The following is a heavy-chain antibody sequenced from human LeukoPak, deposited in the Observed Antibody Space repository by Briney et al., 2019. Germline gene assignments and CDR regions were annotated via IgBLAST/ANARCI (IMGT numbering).Heavy chain of an antibody. V-gene: IGHV3-30*02. CDR2: IRHDGSNK. CDR3: AKDKLALRTGEGYFDY. CDR1: GFTFSSYG. J-gene: IGHJ4*02. D-gene: IGHD3-16*01. Sequence: SGGSLRLSCAASGFTFSSYGMHSVRQAPGKGLGWVAFIRHDGSNKYYADSVKGRFTISRDNSNNTPYLQMNSLRAEDSAVYYCAKDKLALRTGEGYFDYWAQGALVTVFS.